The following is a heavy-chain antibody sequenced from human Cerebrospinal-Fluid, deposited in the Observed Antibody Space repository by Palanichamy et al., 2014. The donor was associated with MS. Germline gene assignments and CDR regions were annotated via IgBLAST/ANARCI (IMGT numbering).Heavy chain of an antibody. D-gene: IGHD3-16*01. J-gene: IGHJ6*02. Sequence: EVQLVQSGAEVKKSGESLKISCTVSGYSFTNYWIGWVRQKPGKGLEWLGIIYPRDSETRYSPSFHGQVTMSVDKSIATAYLEWSSLRASDTGIYYCARLGVMGFVIRYYDYGLDVWGQGTTVTVSS. V-gene: IGHV5-51*01. CDR2: IYPRDSET. CDR1: GYSFTNYW. CDR3: ARLGVMGFVIRYYDYGLDV.